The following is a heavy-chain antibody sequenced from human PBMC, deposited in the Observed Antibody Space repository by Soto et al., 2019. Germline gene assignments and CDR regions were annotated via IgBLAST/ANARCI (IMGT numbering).Heavy chain of an antibody. CDR3: AHIGDYFWGRHDAFDI. J-gene: IGHJ3*02. V-gene: IGHV2-5*02. Sequence: QITLKESGPTLVKPTQTLTLTCTFSGFSLSTSGVGVGWIRQPPGKALEWLALIYWDDDKRYSPSLKSRLTITXXNXKXLVVLTMTNRDPVDTATYYCAHIGDYFWGRHDAFDIWGQGTMVTVSS. CDR1: GFSLSTSGVG. CDR2: IYWDDDK. D-gene: IGHD3-16*01.